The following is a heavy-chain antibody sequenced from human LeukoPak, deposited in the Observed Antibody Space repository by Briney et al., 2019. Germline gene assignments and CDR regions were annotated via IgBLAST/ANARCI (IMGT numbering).Heavy chain of an antibody. CDR1: GGSISSYY. Sequence: SETLSLTCTVSGGSISSYYWSWIRQPPGKGLEWIGYIYYSRSTNYNPSLKSRVTISVDTSKNHFSVKLSSVTVADTAVYYCARGSDYYDSSGYYFDYWGQGTLVTVSS. D-gene: IGHD3-22*01. V-gene: IGHV4-59*01. CDR2: IYYSRST. CDR3: ARGSDYYDSSGYYFDY. J-gene: IGHJ4*02.